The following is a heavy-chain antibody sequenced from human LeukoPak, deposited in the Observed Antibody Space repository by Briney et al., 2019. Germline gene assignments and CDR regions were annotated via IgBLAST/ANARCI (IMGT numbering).Heavy chain of an antibody. V-gene: IGHV3-74*01. CDR2: INSDGINT. CDR3: AELGITMIGGV. CDR1: GFTFSNYW. D-gene: IGHD3-10*02. Sequence: GGSLRLSCAASGFTFSNYWMHWVRQAPGKGLVWVSRINSDGINTSYADSVKGRFTISRDNAKNTLNLQMNSLRAEDTAVYYCAELGITMIGGVWGKGATVTISS. J-gene: IGHJ6*04.